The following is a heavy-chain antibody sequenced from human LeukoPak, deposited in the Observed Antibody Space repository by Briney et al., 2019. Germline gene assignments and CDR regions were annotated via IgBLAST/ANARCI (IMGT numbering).Heavy chain of an antibody. V-gene: IGHV1-2*02. J-gene: IGHJ4*02. CDR2: INPNSGGT. Sequence: ASVKVSCKASGYTFTGYYMHWVRQAPGQGLEWMGWINPNSGGTKYAQKFQGRVTMTRDSSISTAFMDLSRLRSDDTAVYYSARPPGEYSTWYDYWGQGTLVTVSS. D-gene: IGHD6-13*01. CDR3: ARPPGEYSTWYDY. CDR1: GYTFTGYY.